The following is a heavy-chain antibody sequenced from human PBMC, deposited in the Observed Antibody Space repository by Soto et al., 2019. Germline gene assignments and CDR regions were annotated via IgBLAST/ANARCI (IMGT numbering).Heavy chain of an antibody. Sequence: SETLSLTCTVSGGSFSSGAYYWSWIRQLPGKGLEWVGYINYSGSTYFSPSLKSRVTMSVDTSKNQFSLRLSSVTAADTAVYYCARVSGNAFDIWGQGTMVTVSS. CDR1: GGSFSSGAYY. J-gene: IGHJ3*02. D-gene: IGHD3-10*01. V-gene: IGHV4-31*03. CDR3: ARVSGNAFDI. CDR2: INYSGST.